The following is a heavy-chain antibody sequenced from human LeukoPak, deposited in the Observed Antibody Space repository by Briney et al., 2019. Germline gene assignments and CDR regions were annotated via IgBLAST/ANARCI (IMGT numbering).Heavy chain of an antibody. D-gene: IGHD2-15*01. Sequence: ASVKVSCKASGYTFTSYAMHWVRQAPGQRLEWMGWINAGNGNTKYSQKFQGRVTITRDTSASTAYMELSSLRSEDTAVYYCARDVFVVVVESVFDYWGQGTLVTVSS. CDR3: ARDVFVVVVESVFDY. J-gene: IGHJ4*02. CDR1: GYTFTSYA. V-gene: IGHV1-3*01. CDR2: INAGNGNT.